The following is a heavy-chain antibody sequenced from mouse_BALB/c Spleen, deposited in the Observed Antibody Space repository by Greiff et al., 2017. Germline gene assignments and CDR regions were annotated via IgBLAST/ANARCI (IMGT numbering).Heavy chain of an antibody. D-gene: IGHD2-1*01. V-gene: IGHV1-7*01. Sequence: QVQLKQSGAELAKPGASVKMSCKASGYTFTSYWMHWVKQRPGQGLEWIGYINPSTGYTEYNQKFKDKATLTADKSSSTAYMQLSSLTSEDSAVYYCAIYYGAYWGQGTLVTVSA. J-gene: IGHJ3*01. CDR3: AIYYGAY. CDR2: INPSTGYT. CDR1: GYTFTSYW.